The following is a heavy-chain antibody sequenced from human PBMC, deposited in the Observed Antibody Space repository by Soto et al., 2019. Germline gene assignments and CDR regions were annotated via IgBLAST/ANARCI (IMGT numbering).Heavy chain of an antibody. D-gene: IGHD3-3*01. Sequence: ETSVKVSCKASGGTFSSYAISWARQAPGQGLEWKGGLIPIFGTANYAQKFQGRVTITADESTSTAYMELSSLRSADTAVYYGARKFSIFGVVSDKDYALNIRSQGTM. V-gene: IGHV1-69*13. CDR3: ARKFSIFGVVSDKDYALNI. CDR2: LIPIFGTA. J-gene: IGHJ3*02. CDR1: GGTFSSYA.